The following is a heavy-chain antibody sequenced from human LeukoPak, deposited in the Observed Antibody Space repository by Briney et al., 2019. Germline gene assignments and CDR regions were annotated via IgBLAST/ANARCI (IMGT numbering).Heavy chain of an antibody. V-gene: IGHV4-34*01. Sequence: SETLSLTCAVYGGSFSGYYWSWIRQPPGKGLEWIGEINHSGSTNYNPSLKSRVTISVDTPKNQFSLKLSSVTAADTAVYYCARGWAPVVVIAATLDYWGQGTLVTVSS. D-gene: IGHD2-15*01. CDR1: GGSFSGYY. CDR2: INHSGST. J-gene: IGHJ4*02. CDR3: ARGWAPVVVIAATLDY.